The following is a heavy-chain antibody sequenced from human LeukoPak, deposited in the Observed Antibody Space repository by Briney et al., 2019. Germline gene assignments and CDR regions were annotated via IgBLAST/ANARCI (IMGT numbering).Heavy chain of an antibody. J-gene: IGHJ4*02. D-gene: IGHD6-19*01. CDR2: ISGSGGST. CDR1: GFTFSSYA. CDR3: AKDRYSSGWYPKSPYYFDY. V-gene: IGHV3-23*01. Sequence: GGSLRLSCAASGFTFSSYAMSWVRQALGKGLEWVSAISGSGGSTYYADSVRGRFTISRDNSKNTLYLQMNSLRAEDTAVYYCAKDRYSSGWYPKSPYYFDYWGQGTLVTVSS.